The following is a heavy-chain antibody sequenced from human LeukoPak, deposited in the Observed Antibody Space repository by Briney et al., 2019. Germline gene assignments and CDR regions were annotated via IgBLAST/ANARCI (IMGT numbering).Heavy chain of an antibody. J-gene: IGHJ4*02. CDR1: GFTVSSTY. D-gene: IGHD3-9*01. V-gene: IGHV3-53*01. CDR3: ARDDILTGPTGY. CDR2: LYNDGRT. Sequence: GGSLRLSCAASGFTVSSTYMTWVRQAPGKGLEWVSILYNDGRTYYAHSVKGRFTISRDNSKNTLYLQMNSLRAEDTAVYYCARDDILTGPTGYWGQGTLVTVSS.